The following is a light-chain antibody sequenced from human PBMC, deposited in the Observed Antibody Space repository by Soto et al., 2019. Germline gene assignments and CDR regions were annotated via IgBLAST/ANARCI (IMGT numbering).Light chain of an antibody. CDR1: SSNIGAGYD. CDR2: GNS. CDR3: QSYDSSLSGWV. V-gene: IGLV1-40*01. Sequence: SVLTQPPSVSGAPGQRVTISCTGSSSNIGAGYDVHWYQQLPGTAPKLLIYGNSNRPSGVPDRLSGSKSGTSASLAITGRQSEHEADYYCQSYDSSLSGWVFGGGTKVTVL. J-gene: IGLJ3*02.